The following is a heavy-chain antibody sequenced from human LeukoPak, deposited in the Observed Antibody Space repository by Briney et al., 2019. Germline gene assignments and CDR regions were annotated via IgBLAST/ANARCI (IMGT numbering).Heavy chain of an antibody. CDR3: ARIKRYCSSTSCSLYFDY. J-gene: IGHJ4*02. CDR1: GGSFSGYY. D-gene: IGHD2-2*01. CDR2: INHSGST. V-gene: IGHV4-34*01. Sequence: SETLSLTCAVYGGSFSGYYWSWIRQPPGKGLEWIGEINHSGSTNYNPSLKGRVTISVDTSKNQFSLKLSSVTAADTAMYYCARIKRYCSSTSCSLYFDYWGQGTLVTVSS.